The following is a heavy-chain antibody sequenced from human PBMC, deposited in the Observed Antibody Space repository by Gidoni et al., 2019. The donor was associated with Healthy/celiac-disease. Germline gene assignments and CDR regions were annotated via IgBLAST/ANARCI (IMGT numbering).Heavy chain of an antibody. V-gene: IGHV3-23*01. CDR2: ISGSGGST. D-gene: IGHD3-3*01. CDR3: AKDVLRFLEWPNYYFDY. CDR1: GFTFSSYA. Sequence: EVQLLESGGGLVQPGGSLRLSCAASGFTFSSYAMSWVRQAPGKGLEWVSAISGSGGSTYYADSVKGRFTISRDNSKNTLYLQMNSLRAEDTAVYYCAKDVLRFLEWPNYYFDYWGQGTLVTVSS. J-gene: IGHJ4*02.